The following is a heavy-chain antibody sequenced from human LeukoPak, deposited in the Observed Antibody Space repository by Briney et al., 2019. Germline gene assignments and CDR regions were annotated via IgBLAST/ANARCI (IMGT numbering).Heavy chain of an antibody. V-gene: IGHV3-23*01. J-gene: IGHJ4*02. CDR3: AKDGYDSSGYYGYFDY. CDR1: GFTFSSYA. Sequence: QTGGSLRLSCAASGFTFSSYAMSWVRQGPGKGLERVSAISGSGGSTYYADSVKGRFTISRDNSKNTLYLQMNSLRAEDTAVYYCAKDGYDSSGYYGYFDYWGQGTLVTVSS. D-gene: IGHD3-22*01. CDR2: ISGSGGST.